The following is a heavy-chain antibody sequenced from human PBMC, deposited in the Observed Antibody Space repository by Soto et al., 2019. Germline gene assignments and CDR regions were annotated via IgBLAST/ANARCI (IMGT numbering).Heavy chain of an antibody. CDR3: ANIRNVVYAHNAY. D-gene: IGHD2-8*02. Sequence: GGSLRLSCAASGFTFGSYGMHWVRQAPGKGLEWVAVISYDGSNKYYADSVRGRCAISRDNSNNMLYLQMNSLRAEDTAVYYCANIRNVVYAHNAYWGQGTLVTVSS. J-gene: IGHJ4*02. CDR2: ISYDGSNK. CDR1: GFTFGSYG. V-gene: IGHV3-30*18.